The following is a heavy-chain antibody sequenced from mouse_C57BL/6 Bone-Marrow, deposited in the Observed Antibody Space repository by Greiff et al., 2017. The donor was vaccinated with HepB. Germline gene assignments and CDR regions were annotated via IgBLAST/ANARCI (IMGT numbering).Heavy chain of an antibody. CDR1: GFTFSSYT. V-gene: IGHV5-9*01. J-gene: IGHJ1*03. D-gene: IGHD2-3*01. CDR2: ISGGGGNT. Sequence: DVKLVESGGGLVKPGGSLKLSCAASGFTFSSYTMSWVRQTPEKRLEWVATISGGGGNTYYPESVKGRFTISRDNAKNTLYLQMRSLRSEDTALYYCARDDGNFDVWGTGTTVTVSS. CDR3: ARDDGNFDV.